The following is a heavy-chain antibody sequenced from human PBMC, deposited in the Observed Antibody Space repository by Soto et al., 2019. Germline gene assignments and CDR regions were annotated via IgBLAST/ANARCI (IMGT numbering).Heavy chain of an antibody. CDR2: ISYDGSNK. D-gene: IGHD3-22*01. J-gene: IGHJ4*02. CDR3: EKEREYYYDSSGFDY. CDR1: GFTFSSYG. V-gene: IGHV3-30*18. Sequence: GGSLRLSCAASGFTFSSYGMHWVRQAPGKGLEWVAVISYDGSNKYYADSVKGRFTISRDNSKNTLYLQMNSLRAEDTAVYYCEKEREYYYDSSGFDYWGQGTLVTVYS.